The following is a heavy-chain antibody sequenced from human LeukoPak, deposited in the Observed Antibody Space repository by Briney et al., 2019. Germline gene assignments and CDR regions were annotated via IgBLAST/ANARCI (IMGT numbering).Heavy chain of an antibody. CDR2: INGIGGST. Sequence: GGSLRLSCAASGFTFSSYAMSWVRQAPGKGLEWVSGINGIGGSTYYADSVKGRFTISRDNSKTTVYLQMNSLRAVDTAVYYCAKGRFIVLLTATDAFDSWGQGTLVTVSS. CDR1: GFTFSSYA. J-gene: IGHJ4*02. CDR3: AKGRFIVLLTATDAFDS. V-gene: IGHV3-23*01. D-gene: IGHD2-21*02.